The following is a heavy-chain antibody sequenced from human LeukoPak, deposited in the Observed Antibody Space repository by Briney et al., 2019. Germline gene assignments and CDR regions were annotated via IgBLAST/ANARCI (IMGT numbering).Heavy chain of an antibody. J-gene: IGHJ5*02. Sequence: PSETLSLTCTVSGGSISGYYWSWFRQPPGKGLEWFGWIHNSGSTENNPSLKSRVTMSIDTSKNQISLKLYSVTAADTAVYYCARDGVSGWYSNWFDPWGQGTLVTVSS. D-gene: IGHD6-19*01. CDR1: GGSISGYY. CDR3: ARDGVSGWYSNWFDP. V-gene: IGHV4-59*01. CDR2: IHNSGST.